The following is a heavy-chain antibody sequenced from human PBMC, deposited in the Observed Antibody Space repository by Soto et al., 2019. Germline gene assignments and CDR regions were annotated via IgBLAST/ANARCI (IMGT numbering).Heavy chain of an antibody. J-gene: IGHJ3*02. CDR3: ARVNGDGPVSAFAI. CDR1: GFTFSSYG. CDR2: IWYDGSNR. V-gene: IGHV3-33*01. Sequence: GGSLRLSCAASGFTFSSYGMHWVRQAPGKGLEWVAVIWYDGSNRYYADSVKGRLTISRDNSKNTLYLQMNSLRAEDTAVYYCARVNGDGPVSAFAIWGQGTMVTVSS. D-gene: IGHD4-17*01.